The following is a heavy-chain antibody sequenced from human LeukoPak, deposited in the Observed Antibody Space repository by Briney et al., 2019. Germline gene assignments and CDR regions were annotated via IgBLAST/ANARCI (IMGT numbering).Heavy chain of an antibody. CDR1: GYSISSGYY. CDR2: IYHSGNT. CDR3: AREDATYWFDP. J-gene: IGHJ5*02. V-gene: IGHV4-38-2*02. Sequence: PSETLSLTCSVSGYSISSGYYWGWIRQPPGKGLEWIGSIYHSGNTYYNPSLKSRVTISVDTSKNRFSLKLSSVTAADTAAYYCAREDATYWFDPWGQGTLVTVSS.